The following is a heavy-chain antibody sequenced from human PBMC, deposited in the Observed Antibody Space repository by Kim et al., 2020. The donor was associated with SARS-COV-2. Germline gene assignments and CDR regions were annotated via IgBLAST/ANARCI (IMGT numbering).Heavy chain of an antibody. CDR2: ITAHNVVM. V-gene: IGHV3-23*01. D-gene: IGHD3-16*01. CDR3: SKALQSHAYWRAMDV. CDR1: GFDFDTFA. Sequence: GGSLRLSCEGSGFDFDTFAITWVRQAPGKGLEWVSRITAHNVVMYYANSVKGRFTASRDNSKDYLHMRGLRGEDTAIYYCSKALQSHAYWRAMDVWGQGT. J-gene: IGHJ6*02.